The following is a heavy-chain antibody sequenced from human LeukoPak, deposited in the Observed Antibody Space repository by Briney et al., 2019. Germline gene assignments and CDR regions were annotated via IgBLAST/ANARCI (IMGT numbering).Heavy chain of an antibody. D-gene: IGHD3-3*01. J-gene: IGHJ4*02. Sequence: PGGSLRLSCAASGFAFSTYWMTWVRQAPGKGLEWVANIKQDGSEKYYVDSVKGRFTISRDNAQNSLYLQMNSLRAEDTAVYYCARVGLRSAYYPFDYWGQGTLVTVSS. V-gene: IGHV3-7*05. CDR1: GFAFSTYW. CDR3: ARVGLRSAYYPFDY. CDR2: IKQDGSEK.